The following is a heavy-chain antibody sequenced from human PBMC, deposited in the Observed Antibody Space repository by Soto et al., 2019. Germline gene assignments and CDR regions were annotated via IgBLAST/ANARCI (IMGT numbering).Heavy chain of an antibody. D-gene: IGHD3-22*01. Sequence: QVQLVESGGGVVQPGRSLRLSCAASGFTFSSYAMHWVRQAPGKGLEGVAVISYDGSNKYYADSVKGRFTISRDNSKNTLYLQMNSLRAEDTAVYYCARDRKLYESSGYYSPWGQGTLVTVSS. CDR1: GFTFSSYA. CDR3: ARDRKLYESSGYYSP. J-gene: IGHJ5*02. V-gene: IGHV3-30-3*01. CDR2: ISYDGSNK.